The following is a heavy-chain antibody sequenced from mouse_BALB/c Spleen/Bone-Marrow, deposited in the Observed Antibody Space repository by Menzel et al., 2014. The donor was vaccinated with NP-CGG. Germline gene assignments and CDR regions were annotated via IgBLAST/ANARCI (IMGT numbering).Heavy chain of an antibody. CDR1: GFTFSSYY. Sequence: EVQGVESGGGLVKLGGSLNLSCAASGFTFSSYYMSWVRQTPEKRLELVAAINSNGDNTYYPDTVKGRFTISRDNAKNTLYLQMSSLKSEDTALYYCAGSYYGSTFDYWGQGTTLTVSS. D-gene: IGHD1-1*01. CDR3: AGSYYGSTFDY. V-gene: IGHV5-6-2*01. CDR2: INSNGDNT. J-gene: IGHJ2*01.